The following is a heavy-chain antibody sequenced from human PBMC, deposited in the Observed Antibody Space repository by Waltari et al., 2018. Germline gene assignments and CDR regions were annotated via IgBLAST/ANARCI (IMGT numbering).Heavy chain of an antibody. CDR3: ARGYDTIDY. CDR2: INHSGST. J-gene: IGHJ4*02. D-gene: IGHD3-9*01. CDR1: GGSFSGDY. Sequence: QVQLQQWGAGLLTPSETLSLPCAAYGGSFSGDYWRWIHQPPGKGAEWIGEINHSGSTNYNPSLKSRVTISVDTSKNQFSLKLSSVTAADTAVYYCARGYDTIDYWGQGTLVTVSS. V-gene: IGHV4-34*01.